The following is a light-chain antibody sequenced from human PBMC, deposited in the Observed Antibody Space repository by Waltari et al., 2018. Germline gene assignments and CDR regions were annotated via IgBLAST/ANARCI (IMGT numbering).Light chain of an antibody. CDR2: WAS. Sequence: DIVMTQYPDSLAVSLGERATINCKSRQSVLYSSNNKNYLAWYQQRPGQPPNLLIYWASTRESGVPDRFSGSGSGTDFTLTISSLQAEDVAVYYCQQYYSTPPTFGQGTKLEIK. V-gene: IGKV4-1*01. CDR3: QQYYSTPPT. CDR1: QSVLYSSNNKNY. J-gene: IGKJ2*01.